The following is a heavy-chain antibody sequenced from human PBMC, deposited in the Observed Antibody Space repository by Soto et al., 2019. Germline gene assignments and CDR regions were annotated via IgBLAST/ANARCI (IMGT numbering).Heavy chain of an antibody. Sequence: PSETLSLTCTVSGGSISTSRYYWGWIRQPPGKGLEWIGSIYYSGTAYYNPSLMSRVTISVDTSKSQFSLKPSSVTAADTAVYFCARRGYNFGFGIDVWGQGTTVTVSS. CDR1: GGSISTSRYY. CDR2: IYYSGTA. D-gene: IGHD5-18*01. J-gene: IGHJ6*02. CDR3: ARRGYNFGFGIDV. V-gene: IGHV4-39*01.